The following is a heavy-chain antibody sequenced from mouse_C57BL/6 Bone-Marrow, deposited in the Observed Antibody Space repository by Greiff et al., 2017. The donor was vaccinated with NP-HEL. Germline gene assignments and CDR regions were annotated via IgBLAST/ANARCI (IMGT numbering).Heavy chain of an antibody. V-gene: IGHV1-62-2*01. CDR3: ARHEDGYYYGSSYPWFAY. J-gene: IGHJ3*01. Sequence: QVQLKESGAELVKPGASVKLSCKASGYTFTEYTIHWVKQRSGQGLEWIGWFYPGSGSIKYNEKFKDKATLTADKSSSTVYMELSRLTSEDSAVYFCARHEDGYYYGSSYPWFAYWGQGTLVTVSA. CDR2: FYPGSGSI. CDR1: GYTFTEYT. D-gene: IGHD1-1*01.